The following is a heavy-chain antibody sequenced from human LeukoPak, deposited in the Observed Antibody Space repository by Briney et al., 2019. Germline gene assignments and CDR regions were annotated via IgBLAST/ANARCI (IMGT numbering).Heavy chain of an antibody. Sequence: SGTLCLTCAASGCSISCSNWWSWVRPPPGKRLEWFGQIYHSGSTNYNPSLESRVTISVDKSKNQFSLKLSSVTAADTAVYYCARMHYYDSSGYSFDYWGQGTLVTVSS. D-gene: IGHD3-22*01. CDR2: IYHSGST. CDR3: ARMHYYDSSGYSFDY. CDR1: GCSISCSNW. V-gene: IGHV4-4*02. J-gene: IGHJ4*02.